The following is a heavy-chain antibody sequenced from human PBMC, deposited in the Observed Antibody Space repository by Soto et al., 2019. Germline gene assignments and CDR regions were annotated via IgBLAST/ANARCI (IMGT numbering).Heavy chain of an antibody. J-gene: IGHJ4*02. CDR2: ISAYNGNT. CDR1: GYTFTSYG. CDR3: ARDQAADSIAVAGQFDY. Sequence: GASVKVSCKASGYTFTSYGISWVRQAPGQGLEWMGWISAYNGNTNYAQKLQGRVTMTTDTSTSTAYMELRSLRSDDTAVYYCARDQAADSIAVAGQFDYWGQGTLVTVS. V-gene: IGHV1-18*01. D-gene: IGHD6-19*01.